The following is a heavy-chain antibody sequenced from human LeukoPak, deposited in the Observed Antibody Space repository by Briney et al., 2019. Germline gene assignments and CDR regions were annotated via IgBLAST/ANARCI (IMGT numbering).Heavy chain of an antibody. CDR2: IYPGDSDT. D-gene: IGHD1-26*01. J-gene: IGHJ4*02. CDR1: GYSFTSYW. V-gene: IGHV5-51*01. Sequence: GESLKISCKGSGYSFTSYWIGWVRQMPGKGLECMGIIYPGDSDTRYSPSFQGQVTISADKSISTAYLQWSSLKASGTAMYYCAREDGQWELPGHFDYWGQGTLVTVSS. CDR3: AREDGQWELPGHFDY.